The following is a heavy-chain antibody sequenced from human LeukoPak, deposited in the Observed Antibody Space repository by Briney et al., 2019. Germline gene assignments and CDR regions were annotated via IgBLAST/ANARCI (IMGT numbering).Heavy chain of an antibody. CDR3: AREVVGATGEY. V-gene: IGHV3-21*01. Sequence: GGSLRLSCAASGFTFSSYSMNWVRQAPGKGLEWVSSISSSSSYIYYADSEKRRFTISRDNAKNSLYLQRNSLRDEDTAVYYCAREVVGATGEYWGQGTLVTVSS. D-gene: IGHD1-26*01. J-gene: IGHJ4*02. CDR2: ISSSSSYI. CDR1: GFTFSSYS.